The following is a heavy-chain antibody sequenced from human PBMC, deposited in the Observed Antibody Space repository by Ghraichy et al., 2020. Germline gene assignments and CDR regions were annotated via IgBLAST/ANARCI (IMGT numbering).Heavy chain of an antibody. CDR2: IGGFGAT. J-gene: IGHJ3*02. V-gene: IGHV3-48*02. CDR1: GFSFNTYS. Sequence: GGSLRLSCEGSGFSFNTYSMNWVRQAPGKGLEWIAYIGGFGATYNADAVKGRFTIFTDNAKNSLFLQMNSLRDEDTAIYYCVRDHKYAFDIWGQGAAVTVSS. CDR3: VRDHKYAFDI.